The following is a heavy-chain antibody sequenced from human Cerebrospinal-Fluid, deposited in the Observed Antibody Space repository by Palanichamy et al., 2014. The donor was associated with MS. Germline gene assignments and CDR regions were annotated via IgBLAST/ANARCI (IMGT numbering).Heavy chain of an antibody. V-gene: IGHV3-49*04. CDR1: GFTFGDYT. J-gene: IGHJ3*01. CDR2: IRNKDYGGQT. CDR3: TGYGQYYSDRRNPPYEAFDL. D-gene: IGHD3-22*01. Sequence: EVQLVESGGGLVQPGRSLRLSCKSSGFTFGDYTMSWVRQAPGKGLEWIAFIRNKDYGGQTEYAASVKDRFAISRDDSRDIAYLQMNSLKTEDTAVYYCTGYGQYYSDRRNPPYEAFDLWGQGTMVTVSS.